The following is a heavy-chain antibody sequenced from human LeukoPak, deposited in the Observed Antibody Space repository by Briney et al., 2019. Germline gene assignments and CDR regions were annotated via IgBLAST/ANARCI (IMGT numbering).Heavy chain of an antibody. V-gene: IGHV4-34*01. Sequence: SETLSLTCAVYGGSFSGYYWSWIRQPPGKGLEWIGEINHSGSTNYNPSLESRVTISVDTSKNQFSLKLSSVTAADTAVYYCARANGYDYVWGSYRKGFDYWGQGTLVTVSS. J-gene: IGHJ4*02. CDR1: GGSFSGYY. CDR2: INHSGST. CDR3: ARANGYDYVWGSYRKGFDY. D-gene: IGHD3-16*02.